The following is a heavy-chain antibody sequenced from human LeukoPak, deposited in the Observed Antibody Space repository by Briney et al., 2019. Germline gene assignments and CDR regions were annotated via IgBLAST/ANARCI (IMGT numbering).Heavy chain of an antibody. J-gene: IGHJ4*02. CDR2: ISGSGGST. CDR3: AKDRYQNYYDSSGYYSGH. Sequence: GGSLRLSCAVSGFTFSSYAMSWVRQAPGKGLEWVSAISGSGGSTYYADSVKGRFTISRDNSKNTLYLQMNSLRAEDTAVYYCAKDRYQNYYDSSGYYSGHWGQGTLVTVSS. CDR1: GFTFSSYA. V-gene: IGHV3-23*01. D-gene: IGHD3-22*01.